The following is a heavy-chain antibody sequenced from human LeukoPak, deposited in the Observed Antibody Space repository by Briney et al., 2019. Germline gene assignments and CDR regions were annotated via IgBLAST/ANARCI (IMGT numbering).Heavy chain of an antibody. J-gene: IGHJ4*02. CDR1: GGSISSGGYY. CDR2: IYYSGST. CDR3: ARQIDTYVYFDN. D-gene: IGHD3-16*01. V-gene: IGHV4-31*03. Sequence: PSETLSLTCTVSGGSISSGGYYWSWIRQHPGKGLEWIGYIYYSGSTYYNPSLKSRVTISVDTSKNQFSLKLGSLTAADTAVYYCARQIDTYVYFDNWGQGTLVTVSS.